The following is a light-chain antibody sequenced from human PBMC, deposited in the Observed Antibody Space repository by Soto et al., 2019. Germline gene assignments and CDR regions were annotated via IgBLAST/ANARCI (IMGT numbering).Light chain of an antibody. CDR1: QSISRS. Sequence: DIQMTQSPSSLSASVGDRFTITCHSSQSISRSLNWYQQKPGKAPELLIYAASSLGDGVPSRFSGSGSSTHFTLTINSLQPEDFATYYCQQSYNSPMFTFGQGTRWIS. V-gene: IGKV1-39*01. CDR3: QQSYNSPMFT. J-gene: IGKJ2*01. CDR2: AAS.